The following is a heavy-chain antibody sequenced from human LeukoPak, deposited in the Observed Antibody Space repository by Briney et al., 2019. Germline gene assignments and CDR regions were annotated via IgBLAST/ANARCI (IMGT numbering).Heavy chain of an antibody. Sequence: SETPSLTCTVSGGSISSSSYYWGWIRQPPGKGLEWIGSIYYSGSTYYNPSLKSRVTISVDTSKNQFSLKLSSVTAADTAVYYCARPLKGYDAFDIWGQGTMVTVSS. CDR1: GGSISSSSYY. J-gene: IGHJ3*02. CDR2: IYYSGST. D-gene: IGHD5-12*01. CDR3: ARPLKGYDAFDI. V-gene: IGHV4-39*01.